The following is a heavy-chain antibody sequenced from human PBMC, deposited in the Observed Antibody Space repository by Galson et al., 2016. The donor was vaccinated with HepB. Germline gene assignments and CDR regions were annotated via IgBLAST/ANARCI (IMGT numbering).Heavy chain of an antibody. J-gene: IGHJ6*02. D-gene: IGHD3-16*01. CDR2: VSDDGTNK. CDR3: ARPRGTSYYYYGMDV. CDR1: GFSLSNYG. Sequence: SLRLSCGASGFSLSNYGMHWVRQAPGKGLEWVAVVSDDGTNKYYADSVKGRFTISKDNSKNTLYLQINSLRGEDAAVYYCARPRGTSYYYYGMDVWGQGTTVSVSS. V-gene: IGHV3-30*03.